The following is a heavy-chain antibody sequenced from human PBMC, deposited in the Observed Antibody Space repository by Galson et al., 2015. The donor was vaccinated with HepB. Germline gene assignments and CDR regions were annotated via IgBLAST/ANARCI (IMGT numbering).Heavy chain of an antibody. V-gene: IGHV1-18*04. D-gene: IGHD6-6*01. CDR3: ARDELDEYSSSWRDSGDRNYYYYYGMDV. CDR2: ISAYNGNT. J-gene: IGHJ6*02. CDR1: GYTFTSYG. Sequence: SVKVSCKASGYTFTSYGISWVRQAPGQGLEWMGWISAYNGNTNYAQKLQGRVTMTTDTSTSTAYMELRSLRSDDTAVYYCARDELDEYSSSWRDSGDRNYYYYYGMDVWGQGTTVTVSS.